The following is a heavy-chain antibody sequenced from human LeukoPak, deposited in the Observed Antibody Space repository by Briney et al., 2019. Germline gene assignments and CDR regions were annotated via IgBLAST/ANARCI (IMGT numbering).Heavy chain of an antibody. D-gene: IGHD3-16*02. CDR3: ARGSMITFGGVILRGWFDP. V-gene: IGHV4-39*01. CDR1: GGSISSSNYY. CDR2: IYYSGST. Sequence: SETLSLTCTVSGGSISSSNYYWGWIRQPPGKGLEWIGNIYYSGSTYYNPSLKSRVTISVDTSKNQFSLKLSSVTAADTAVYYCARGSMITFGGVILRGWFDPWGQGTLVTVSS. J-gene: IGHJ5*02.